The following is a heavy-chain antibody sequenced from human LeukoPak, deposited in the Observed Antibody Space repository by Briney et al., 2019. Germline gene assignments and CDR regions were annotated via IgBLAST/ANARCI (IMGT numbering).Heavy chain of an antibody. CDR3: TAGLGKTDDDS. CDR1: GFNFNDAW. D-gene: IGHD4-11*01. J-gene: IGHJ4*02. CDR2: VRTTAVGETT. Sequence: GGSLRLSCEGSGFNFNDAWMSWIRQAPGKGLEWVGRVRTTAVGETTDYAAPVRGRFIISRDDSKNMVFLQMNRLETEDTAIYYCTAGLGKTDDDSWGQGTLVTVSS. V-gene: IGHV3-15*01.